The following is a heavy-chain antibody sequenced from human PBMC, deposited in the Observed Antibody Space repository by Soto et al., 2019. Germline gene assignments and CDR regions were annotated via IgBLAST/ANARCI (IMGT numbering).Heavy chain of an antibody. D-gene: IGHD2-15*01. Sequence: GGSLRLSCAASGFTFSSYGMHWVRQAPGKGLEWVAVISYDGSNKYYADSVKGRFTISRDNSKNTLYLQMNSLRAEDTAVYYCAKDGYCSGGSCYSLLPDYWGQGTLVTVS. J-gene: IGHJ4*02. CDR3: AKDGYCSGGSCYSLLPDY. CDR2: ISYDGSNK. V-gene: IGHV3-30*18. CDR1: GFTFSSYG.